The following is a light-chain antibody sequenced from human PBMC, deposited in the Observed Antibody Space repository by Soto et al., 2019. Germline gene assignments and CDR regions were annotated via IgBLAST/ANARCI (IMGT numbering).Light chain of an antibody. CDR3: QQYNSYPCT. CDR1: QSISSW. CDR2: KAS. Sequence: DIQMTQSPSTPSASVGDRVTITCRASQSISSWLAWYQQRPGKAPKVLIYKASNLESGVPSRFSGSGSGTEFTLTISSLQPDDFATYYCQQYNSYPCTFGQGTKLEIK. V-gene: IGKV1-5*03. J-gene: IGKJ2*02.